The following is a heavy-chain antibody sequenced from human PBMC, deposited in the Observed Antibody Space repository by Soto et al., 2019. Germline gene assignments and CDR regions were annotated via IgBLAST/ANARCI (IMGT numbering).Heavy chain of an antibody. Sequence: SETLSLTCTVSGASISSGYWSWIRQSPGKGLEWIGYIYYDGRTHYNPSLRSRVTMSVDTSKNQFSLKLSSVTAADTAVYYCARGYGRNSDYWGQGTLVTVSS. D-gene: IGHD5-18*01. V-gene: IGHV4-59*12. CDR2: IYYDGRT. J-gene: IGHJ4*02. CDR1: GASISSGY. CDR3: ARGYGRNSDY.